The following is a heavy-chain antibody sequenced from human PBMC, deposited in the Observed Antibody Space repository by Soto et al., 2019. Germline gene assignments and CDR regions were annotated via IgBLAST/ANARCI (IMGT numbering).Heavy chain of an antibody. J-gene: IGHJ6*03. D-gene: IGHD3-10*01. CDR1: GGSFSGYQ. CDR3: ATGVILWFGQLSRRGGYYYYTDV. Sequence: QVQLQQWGAGLLKPSETLSLTCAVYGGSFSGYQWSWIRQTPGKGLEWIGGINDSGDINDNPSLNSRVTILVHSPMKQISLSLSSVTAADTAVYYCATGVILWFGQLSRRGGYYYYTDVWGKATTVTVSS. CDR2: INDSGDI. V-gene: IGHV4-34*01.